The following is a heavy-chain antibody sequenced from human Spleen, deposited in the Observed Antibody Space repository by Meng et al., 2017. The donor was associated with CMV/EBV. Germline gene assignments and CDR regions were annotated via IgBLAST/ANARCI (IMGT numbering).Heavy chain of an antibody. J-gene: IGHJ6*02. CDR1: GGSISSYY. D-gene: IGHD3-9*01. CDR3: ARLWDHDTLTDYPNYYYYYPMDV. V-gene: IGHV4-4*07. Sequence: SETLSLTCTVSGGSISSYYWSWIRQPAGKGLEWIGRIYTSGSTNYNPSLKSRVTMSVDTSKNQFSLKLSSVTAADTAVYCCARLWDHDTLTDYPNYYYYYPMDVWGQGTTVTVSS. CDR2: IYTSGST.